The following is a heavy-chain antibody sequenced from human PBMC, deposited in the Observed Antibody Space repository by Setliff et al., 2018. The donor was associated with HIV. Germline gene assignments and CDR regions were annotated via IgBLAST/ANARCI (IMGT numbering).Heavy chain of an antibody. CDR1: GFTFSSYS. Sequence: GGSLRLSCAASGFTFSSYSMNWVRQAPGKGLEWVSSISGNTLYIYYAESVRGRFTVSRDNAKNTLYLQMNSLRAEDTAVYYCARARGTNWPFDYWGQGTLVTVSS. D-gene: IGHD1-1*01. CDR3: ARARGTNWPFDY. J-gene: IGHJ4*02. V-gene: IGHV3-21*01. CDR2: ISGNTLYI.